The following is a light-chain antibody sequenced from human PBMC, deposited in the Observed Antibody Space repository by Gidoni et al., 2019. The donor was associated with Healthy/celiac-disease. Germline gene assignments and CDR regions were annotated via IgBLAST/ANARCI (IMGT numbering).Light chain of an antibody. CDR3: QQYNNWPPRYT. Sequence: EIVMTQSPATLSVSPGERDTLACRASQSVSSNLALYQQKPGQAPRLLIYGASTRATGIPARFSGSGSGTEFILTISSLQSEDFAVYYCQQYNNWPPRYTFGQGTKLEIK. V-gene: IGKV3-15*01. J-gene: IGKJ2*01. CDR2: GAS. CDR1: QSVSSN.